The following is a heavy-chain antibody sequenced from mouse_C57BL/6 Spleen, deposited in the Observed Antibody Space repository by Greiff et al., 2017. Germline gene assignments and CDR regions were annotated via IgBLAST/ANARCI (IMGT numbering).Heavy chain of an antibody. V-gene: IGHV1-42*01. CDR3: ARETTVVHFDY. CDR2: INPSTGGT. J-gene: IGHJ2*01. CDR1: GYSFTGYY. Sequence: VQLQQSGPELVKPGASVKISCKASGYSFTGYYMNWVKQSPEKSLEWIGEINPSTGGTTYNQKFKAKDTLTVDKSSSTAYMQLKSLTSEDSAVYYCARETTVVHFDYWGQGTTLTVSS. D-gene: IGHD1-1*01.